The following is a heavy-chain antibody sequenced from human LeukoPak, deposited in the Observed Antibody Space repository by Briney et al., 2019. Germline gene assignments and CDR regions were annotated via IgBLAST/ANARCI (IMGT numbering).Heavy chain of an antibody. V-gene: IGHV3-30*18. D-gene: IGHD3-10*01. CDR3: AKDRIPLLMGTGFDY. J-gene: IGHJ4*02. CDR1: GFTFSSYG. Sequence: GRSLRLSCAASGFTFSSYGMHWVRQAPGKGLEWVAVISYDGSNKYYGDSVKGRFTISRDNSKNTLYLQMNSLRAEDTAVYYCAKDRIPLLMGTGFDYWGQGTLVTVSS. CDR2: ISYDGSNK.